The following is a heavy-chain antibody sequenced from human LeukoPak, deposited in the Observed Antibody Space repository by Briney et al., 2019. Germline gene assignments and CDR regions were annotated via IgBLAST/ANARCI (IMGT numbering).Heavy chain of an antibody. J-gene: IGHJ6*03. V-gene: IGHV1-18*01. D-gene: IGHD2-2*02. CDR3: ARVRYQLLYDYYYYYMDV. Sequence: VASVKVSCKASGYTFTSYGISWVRQAPGQGLEWMGWISAYNGNTNYAQKLQGRVTMTTDTSTSTAYMELRSLRSDDTAVYYCARVRYQLLYDYYYYYMDVWGKGTTVTVSS. CDR1: GYTFTSYG. CDR2: ISAYNGNT.